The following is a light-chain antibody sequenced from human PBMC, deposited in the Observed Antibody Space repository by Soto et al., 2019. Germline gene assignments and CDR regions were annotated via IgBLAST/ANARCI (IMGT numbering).Light chain of an antibody. V-gene: IGLV1-51*01. CDR2: HNN. J-gene: IGLJ3*02. Sequence: QSVLTQPPSVSAAPGQKVTISCSGSNSNIGNNYVSWYQQVPGTAPKLLISHNNRRRSGIPDRFSGSKSGTSATLGITGLQTGDEADYYCGTWDTSLNSALFGGGTKLTVL. CDR3: GTWDTSLNSAL. CDR1: NSNIGNNY.